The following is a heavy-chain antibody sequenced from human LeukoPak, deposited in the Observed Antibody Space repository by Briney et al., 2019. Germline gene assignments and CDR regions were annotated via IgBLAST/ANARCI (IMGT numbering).Heavy chain of an antibody. Sequence: ASVTVSCKASGDTFTSYGMTWVRQAPGEGLEGMGWISTYNGNTNYAQKLKGRVTMTKDTSTSTAYMELRSLNSDDTAVYYCARGRDCNYAFDYWGQGTLVTVSS. CDR2: ISTYNGNT. J-gene: IGHJ4*02. CDR3: ARGRDCNYAFDY. V-gene: IGHV1-18*01. D-gene: IGHD1-7*01. CDR1: GDTFTSYG.